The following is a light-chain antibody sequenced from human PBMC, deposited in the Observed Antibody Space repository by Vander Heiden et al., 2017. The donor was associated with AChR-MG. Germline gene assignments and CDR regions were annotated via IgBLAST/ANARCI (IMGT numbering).Light chain of an antibody. CDR3: QQSHSSLPIT. V-gene: IGKV1-39*01. CDR1: QTITNY. J-gene: IGKJ5*01. Sequence: DIQMTQSPSSLSASIGDRVTITCRASQTITNYLNWYQHKPGKAPRLLIYAASLLQSGVPSRFSGSGSGTDFTLTISSLQPEDFATYYCQQSHSSLPITFGQGTRLEIK. CDR2: AAS.